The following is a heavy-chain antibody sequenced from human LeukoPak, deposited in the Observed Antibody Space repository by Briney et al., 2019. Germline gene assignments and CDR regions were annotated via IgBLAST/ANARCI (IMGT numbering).Heavy chain of an antibody. CDR1: GFTFDDYG. D-gene: IGHD3-22*01. V-gene: IGHV3-20*04. CDR3: ARAANPYYYDSSGYREGFDY. Sequence: GRSLRLSCATSGFTFDDYGMSWVRHAPGKGLEWVSGINWNGGSTGYADSVKGRFTISRDNAKNSLYLQMNSLRAEDTALYYCARAANPYYYDSSGYREGFDYWGQGTLVTVSS. CDR2: INWNGGST. J-gene: IGHJ4*02.